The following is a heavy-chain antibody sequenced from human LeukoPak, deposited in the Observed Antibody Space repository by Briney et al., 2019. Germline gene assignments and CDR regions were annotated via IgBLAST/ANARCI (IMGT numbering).Heavy chain of an antibody. J-gene: IGHJ6*02. CDR1: GGSISSSSYY. CDR3: AREKYSSSWTNYYGMDV. CDR2: IYYSGST. V-gene: IGHV4-39*07. Sequence: SETLSLTCTVSGGSISSSSYYWGWIRQPPGKGLEWIGSIYYSGSTYYNPSLKSRVTISVDTSKNQFSLKLSSVTAADTAVYYCAREKYSSSWTNYYGMDVWGQGTTVTVSS. D-gene: IGHD6-13*01.